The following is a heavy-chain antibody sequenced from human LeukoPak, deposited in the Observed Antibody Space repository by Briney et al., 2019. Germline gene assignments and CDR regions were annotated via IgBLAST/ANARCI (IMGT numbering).Heavy chain of an antibody. CDR2: IYYSGGT. D-gene: IGHD3-10*01. J-gene: IGHJ5*02. CDR1: AGSISSYY. Sequence: SETLSLTCTVSAGSISSYYWSWIRQPPGKGLEWIGYIYYSGGTNYNPSLKSRVTISVDTSKNQFSLKLSSVTAADTAVYYCAREVLSTVRGVIPKEAWGWFDPWGQGTLVTVSS. CDR3: AREVLSTVRGVIPKEAWGWFDP. V-gene: IGHV4-59*01.